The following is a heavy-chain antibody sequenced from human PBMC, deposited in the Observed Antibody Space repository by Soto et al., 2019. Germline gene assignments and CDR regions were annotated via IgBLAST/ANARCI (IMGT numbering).Heavy chain of an antibody. J-gene: IGHJ4*02. V-gene: IGHV4-59*11. CDR1: GASISTQS. CDR3: ASGLSWSSYFES. D-gene: IGHD3-3*01. CDR2: LYYRGTT. Sequence: PSETRSLTCTVSGASISTQSWNWIRQDQGKGFESVGYLYYRGTTNNDPSLKSRVTISADTSKNQVALKLNSVTAADTAVYFCASGLSWSSYFESWGQGILVTVSS.